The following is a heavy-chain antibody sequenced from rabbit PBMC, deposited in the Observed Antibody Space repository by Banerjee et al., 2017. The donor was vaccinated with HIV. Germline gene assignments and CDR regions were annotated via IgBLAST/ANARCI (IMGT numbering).Heavy chain of an antibody. D-gene: IGHD4-1*01. CDR3: ARDLAGVIGWNFNL. Sequence: QEQLEESGGDLVKPEGSLTLTCTASGFSFSSGYWMCWVRQAPGKGLEWIGCIGIGSGTTYYASWAKGRFTITRDNAQNTVDLKMTSLTAADTATYFCARDLAGVIGWNFNLWGQGTLVTVS. V-gene: IGHV1S45*01. CDR1: GFSFSSGYW. CDR2: IGIGSGTT. J-gene: IGHJ4*01.